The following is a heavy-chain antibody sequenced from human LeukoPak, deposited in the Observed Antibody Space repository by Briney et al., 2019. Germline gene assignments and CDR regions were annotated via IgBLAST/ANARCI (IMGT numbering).Heavy chain of an antibody. V-gene: IGHV3-23*01. CDR3: AKDLGTGSGSYSWGYFDF. J-gene: IGHJ4*02. Sequence: GGSLRLSCAASGFTFSSYAMSWVRQAPGKGLEWVSVVSGGGGSTVYTDSVKGRFTISRDNSKNTLYLQMNSLRAEDTAAYYCAKDLGTGSGSYSWGYFDFWGQGTLVTVSS. CDR2: VSGGGGST. D-gene: IGHD3-10*01. CDR1: GFTFSSYA.